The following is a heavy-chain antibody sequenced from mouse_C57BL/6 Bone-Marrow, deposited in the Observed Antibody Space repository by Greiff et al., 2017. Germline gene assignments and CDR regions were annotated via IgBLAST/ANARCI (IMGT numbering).Heavy chain of an antibody. J-gene: IGHJ2*01. V-gene: IGHV1-52*01. D-gene: IGHD2-1*01. Sequence: QVQLQQPGAELVRPGSSVKLSCKASGYTFTSYWMHWVKQRPIQGLEWIGNIDPSDSETHYNQKFKDKATLTVDKSSSTADMQLISLTSEDSAVYYCARRDANYRYFDYWGQGTTLTVSS. CDR1: GYTFTSYW. CDR3: ARRDANYRYFDY. CDR2: IDPSDSET.